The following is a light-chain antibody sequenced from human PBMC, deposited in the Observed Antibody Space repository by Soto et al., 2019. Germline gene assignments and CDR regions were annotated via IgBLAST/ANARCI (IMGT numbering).Light chain of an antibody. CDR3: QQRSNWPRT. Sequence: EIVLTQSPGTLSLSPGERATLSCRASQSVSSNYLAWYQQKPGQAPRLLIYDASNRATGIPARFSGSGSGTDFTLTISSLEPEGFAVYYCQQRSNWPRTFGQGTKVDIK. CDR2: DAS. J-gene: IGKJ1*01. V-gene: IGKV3-11*01. CDR1: QSVSSNY.